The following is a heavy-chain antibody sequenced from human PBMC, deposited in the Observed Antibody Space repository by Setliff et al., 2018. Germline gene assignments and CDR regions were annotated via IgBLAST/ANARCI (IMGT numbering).Heavy chain of an antibody. Sequence: PSETLSLTCTVSGGSITSGRYYWGWIRQPPGQGLEWIASIHYSENTYYNPSLKTRVTISVDTSKNQFSLKLTSVTAADTAVYYCAGSLGSGSYYNSRPFYSDYWGQGTLVTVSS. J-gene: IGHJ4*02. V-gene: IGHV4-39*01. CDR3: AGSLGSGSYYNSRPFYSDY. CDR1: GGSITSGRYY. CDR2: IHYSENT. D-gene: IGHD3-10*01.